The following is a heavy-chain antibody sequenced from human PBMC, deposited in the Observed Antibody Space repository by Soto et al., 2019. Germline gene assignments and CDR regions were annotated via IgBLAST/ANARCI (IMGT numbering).Heavy chain of an antibody. J-gene: IGHJ2*01. V-gene: IGHV3-23*01. D-gene: IGHD3-10*01. Sequence: ALRLSCAASGFTFSSYAISWVRQAPLKGLEWVSAISGSGGSTYYADSVKGRFTISRDNSKNTLYLQMNSLRAEDTAVYYCAKGHYGSGSPYWYFDLWGRGTLVTVSS. CDR2: ISGSGGST. CDR3: AKGHYGSGSPYWYFDL. CDR1: GFTFSSYA.